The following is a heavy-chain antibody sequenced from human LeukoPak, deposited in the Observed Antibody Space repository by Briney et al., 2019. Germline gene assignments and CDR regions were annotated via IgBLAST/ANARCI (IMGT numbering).Heavy chain of an antibody. J-gene: IGHJ4*02. Sequence: GGSLRLCCAASGFTFSSYAMNWVRQAPGKGLEWVSSISSGSSYIYYADSVKGRFAISRDNAKNSLYLQMNSLRAEDTAVYYCARDTRSDYYDSSGYFYYFDYWGQGTLVTVSS. CDR1: GFTFSSYA. CDR2: ISSGSSYI. D-gene: IGHD3-22*01. CDR3: ARDTRSDYYDSSGYFYYFDY. V-gene: IGHV3-21*01.